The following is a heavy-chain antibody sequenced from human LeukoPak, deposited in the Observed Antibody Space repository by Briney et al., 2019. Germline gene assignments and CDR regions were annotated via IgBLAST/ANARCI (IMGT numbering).Heavy chain of an antibody. CDR1: VYTFTGYY. Sequence: ASVKVSCKASVYTFTGYYMYWVRQAPGQGLEWMGWITPNSGGTNYAQKFQGRVTMTRDTSISTAYMELSRLGSDDTAVYYCARAGDNSWYSDYWGQGTLVTVSS. J-gene: IGHJ4*02. CDR3: ARAGDNSWYSDY. V-gene: IGHV1-2*02. D-gene: IGHD6-13*01. CDR2: ITPNSGGT.